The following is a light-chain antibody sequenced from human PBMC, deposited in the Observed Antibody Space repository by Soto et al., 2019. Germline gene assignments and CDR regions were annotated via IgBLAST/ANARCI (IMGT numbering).Light chain of an antibody. CDR2: DPS. CDR1: QSVSSY. V-gene: IGKV3-11*01. J-gene: IGKJ2*01. CDR3: QQRSNWPPDT. Sequence: EIVLTQSPATLPLSPGERATLSCRASQSVSSYLAWYHQKPGQAPRLLIYDPSNRTTGIPARFSGSRSGTDFTLTISSLEPEDFAVYYCQQRSNWPPDTFGQGTKLEIK.